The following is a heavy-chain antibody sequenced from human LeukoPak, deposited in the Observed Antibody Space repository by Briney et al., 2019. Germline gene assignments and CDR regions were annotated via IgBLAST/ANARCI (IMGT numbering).Heavy chain of an antibody. CDR2: IYHSGST. J-gene: IGHJ4*02. D-gene: IGHD3-10*01. V-gene: IGHV4-38-2*01. CDR3: ARTYYYCSGRTRTTLPLDY. Sequence: PSETLSLTCDVSGYSISSGYYWGWIRQPPGKGLEWIGSIYHSGSTYYNPSLKSRVTISVDTSKNQFSLKLTSVIAADTAVYYCARTYYYCSGRTRTTLPLDYWGQGTLVTVSS. CDR1: GYSISSGYY.